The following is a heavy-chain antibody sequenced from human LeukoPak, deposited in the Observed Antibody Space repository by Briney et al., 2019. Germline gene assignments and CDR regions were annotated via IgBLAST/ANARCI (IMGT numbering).Heavy chain of an antibody. CDR1: GGSFSGHY. Sequence: PSETLSLTCAVYGGSFSGHYWSWIRQPPGKGLEWIGEINHSGSTNYNPSLKSRVTISVDTSKNQFSLKLSSVTAADTAVNYCARDRGAAGTSAFGVWGKGTTVTVSS. CDR3: ARDRGAAGTSAFGV. CDR2: INHSGST. V-gene: IGHV4-34*01. D-gene: IGHD6-13*01. J-gene: IGHJ6*04.